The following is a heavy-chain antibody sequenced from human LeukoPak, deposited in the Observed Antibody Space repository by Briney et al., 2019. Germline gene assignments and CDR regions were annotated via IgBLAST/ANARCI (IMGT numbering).Heavy chain of an antibody. Sequence: GGSLRLSCAASGFTFSSYGMHWVRQAPGKGLEWVAFIRYDGSNKYYADSVKGRFTISRDNSKNTLYLQMNSLRAEDTAVYYCAKGGDSSGYYPGYWGKGTLVTVSS. CDR2: IRYDGSNK. J-gene: IGHJ4*02. CDR3: AKGGDSSGYYPGY. V-gene: IGHV3-30*02. CDR1: GFTFSSYG. D-gene: IGHD3-22*01.